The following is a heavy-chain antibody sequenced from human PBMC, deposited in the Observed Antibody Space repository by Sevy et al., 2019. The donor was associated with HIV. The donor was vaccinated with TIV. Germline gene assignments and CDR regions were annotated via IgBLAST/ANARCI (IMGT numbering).Heavy chain of an antibody. CDR1: GYTFTSYG. D-gene: IGHD2-15*01. CDR2: ISAYNGNT. V-gene: IGHV1-18*01. J-gene: IGHJ5*02. Sequence: ASVKVSCKASGYTFTSYGISWVRQAPGQGLEWMGWISAYNGNTNYAQKLQGRVTMTTDTSTSTAYMGLRSLRSDDTAVYYCARENKLRYCSGGSCYSYNWFDPWGQGTLVTVSS. CDR3: ARENKLRYCSGGSCYSYNWFDP.